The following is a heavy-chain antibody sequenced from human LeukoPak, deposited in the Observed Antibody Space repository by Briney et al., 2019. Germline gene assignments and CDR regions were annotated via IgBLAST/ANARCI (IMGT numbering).Heavy chain of an antibody. Sequence: ASVKVSCKASGYTFTGYYMHWVRQAPGQGLEWMGWIKPNSGGTNYAQKFQGRVTMTRDTSISTAYMELSSLRSDDTAVYYCARLHGYSSGWFYHFDYWGQGTLVTVSS. J-gene: IGHJ4*02. D-gene: IGHD6-19*01. CDR1: GYTFTGYY. CDR3: ARLHGYSSGWFYHFDY. V-gene: IGHV1-2*02. CDR2: IKPNSGGT.